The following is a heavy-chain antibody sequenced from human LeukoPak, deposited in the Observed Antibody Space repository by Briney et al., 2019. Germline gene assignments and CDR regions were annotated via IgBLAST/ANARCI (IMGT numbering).Heavy chain of an antibody. Sequence: PSETLSLTCAVYGGSFSGYYWSWIRQPPGKGLEWIGEINHSGSTNYNPSLKSRVTISVDTSKNQFSLKLSSVTAADTAVYYCARRTNTIVGANYWYFDLWGRGTLVTVSS. CDR2: INHSGST. CDR1: GGSFSGYY. D-gene: IGHD1-26*01. CDR3: ARRTNTIVGANYWYFDL. J-gene: IGHJ2*01. V-gene: IGHV4-34*01.